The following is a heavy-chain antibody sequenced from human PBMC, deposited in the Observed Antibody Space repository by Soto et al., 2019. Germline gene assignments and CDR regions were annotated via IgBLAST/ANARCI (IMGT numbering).Heavy chain of an antibody. D-gene: IGHD3-22*01. CDR2: ISSKTYGGTT. Sequence: LGLCCTASEFPFGCYAKRWIRQAPGKGLEWISFISSKTYGGTTECAASVKGRFTISRDDSKSIAYLQMYSLKTGDTAVYYCTRDDYSYYSSAYYSRFDPWRQGTLVTVSS. CDR3: TRDDYSYYSSAYYSRFDP. CDR1: EFPFGCYA. J-gene: IGHJ5*02. V-gene: IGHV3-49*02.